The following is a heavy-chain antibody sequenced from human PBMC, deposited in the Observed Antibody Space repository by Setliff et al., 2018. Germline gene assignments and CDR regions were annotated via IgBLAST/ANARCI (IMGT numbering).Heavy chain of an antibody. V-gene: IGHV3-21*01. CDR1: GFNLNVYT. CDR2: ISSNSNYI. Sequence: GGSLRLSCAASGFNLNVYTMEWVRQAPGKGLDWVSSISSNSNYIYTADSLKGRLTVSRDNAKNSLYLQLDSLTADDTAVYYCARGSLSGTTYPSDYWGQGT. CDR3: ARGSLSGTTYPSDY. D-gene: IGHD1-7*01. J-gene: IGHJ4*02.